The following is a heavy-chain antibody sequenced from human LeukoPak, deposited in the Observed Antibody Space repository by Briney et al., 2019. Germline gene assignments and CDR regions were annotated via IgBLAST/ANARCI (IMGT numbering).Heavy chain of an antibody. D-gene: IGHD4-17*01. CDR1: GFNFNTYT. CDR3: VRGSYGAYDY. V-gene: IGHV3-21*01. Sequence: PGGSLRLSCAASGFNFNTYTMNWVRQAPGKGLEWVSSISSDSSYIYYADAVHGRFTVSRDNAKYSLYLQMNSLRAEDTAVYYCVRGSYGAYDYWGQGSLVTVSS. J-gene: IGHJ4*02. CDR2: ISSDSSYI.